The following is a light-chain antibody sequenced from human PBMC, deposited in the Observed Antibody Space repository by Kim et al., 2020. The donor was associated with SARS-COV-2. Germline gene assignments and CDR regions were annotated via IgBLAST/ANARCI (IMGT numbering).Light chain of an antibody. V-gene: IGKV1-12*01. CDR1: QGISDW. CDR3: QQAISVPFT. Sequence: DIQMTQSPSSVSAPVGDRVTITCRASQGISDWLAWYHQKPGKAPKILIYSASSLQSGVPSRFSGSGSGTDFTLTITSLQPEDLGNYYCQQAISVPFTFGGGTKVDIK. CDR2: SAS. J-gene: IGKJ4*01.